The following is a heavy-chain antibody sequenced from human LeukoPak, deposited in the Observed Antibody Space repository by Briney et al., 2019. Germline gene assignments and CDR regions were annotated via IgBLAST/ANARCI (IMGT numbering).Heavy chain of an antibody. Sequence: GGSLRLSCAASGFTFSSHDMSWVRQAPGKGLEWVSGINKSGGGTYYADSVKGRFTMTRDNSKNTLFLQMSSLRAEDTAVYYCAKVTWSSSGSDYWGQGTLVTVSS. J-gene: IGHJ4*02. D-gene: IGHD6-19*01. CDR3: AKVTWSSSGSDY. V-gene: IGHV3-23*01. CDR1: GFTFSSHD. CDR2: INKSGGGT.